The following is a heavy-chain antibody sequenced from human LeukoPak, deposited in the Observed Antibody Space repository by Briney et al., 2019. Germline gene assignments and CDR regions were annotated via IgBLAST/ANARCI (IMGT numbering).Heavy chain of an antibody. CDR3: ARVGRGYYGMDV. CDR2: ISSSGSTI. J-gene: IGHJ6*02. V-gene: IGHV3-48*03. CDR1: GFTFSSYE. D-gene: IGHD3/OR15-3a*01. Sequence: QSGGSLRLSCAASGFTFSSYEMNWVRQAPGKGLKWLSYISSSGSTIYCADSVKGRFTISRDNAKNSLYLQMNSLRAEDTAVYYCARVGRGYYGMDVWGQGTTVTVSS.